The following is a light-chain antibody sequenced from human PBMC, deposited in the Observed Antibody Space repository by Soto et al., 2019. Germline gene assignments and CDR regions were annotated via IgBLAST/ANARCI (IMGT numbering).Light chain of an antibody. CDR3: LHDYSYPLA. Sequence: AIQMTQSQSSLSASVGDRVIITCRASQGIGYDLGWYQKKPEKAPELLIYAASSLRRGVPSRFSGTGSGTDFTLTISSLQPEDFATYSCLHDYSYPLAFGGGTKVEIK. V-gene: IGKV1-6*01. J-gene: IGKJ4*01. CDR2: AAS. CDR1: QGIGYD.